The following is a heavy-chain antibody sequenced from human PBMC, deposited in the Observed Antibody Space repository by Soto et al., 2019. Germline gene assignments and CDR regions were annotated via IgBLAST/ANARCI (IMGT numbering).Heavy chain of an antibody. Sequence: GGSLRLSCAASVFTVSSYGMHWVRQAPGKGLEWVAVISYDGSNKYYADSVKGRFTISRDNSKNTLYLQMNSLRAEDTAVYYCAKSMAVVVVAPTPPWFDPWGQGTLVTVS. V-gene: IGHV3-30*18. J-gene: IGHJ5*02. CDR3: AKSMAVVVVAPTPPWFDP. CDR2: ISYDGSNK. D-gene: IGHD2-15*01. CDR1: VFTVSSYG.